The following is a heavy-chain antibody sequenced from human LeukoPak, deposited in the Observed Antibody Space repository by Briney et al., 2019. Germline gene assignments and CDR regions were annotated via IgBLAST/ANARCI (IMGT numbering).Heavy chain of an antibody. D-gene: IGHD2-21*02. CDR2: IYPGDSDT. CDR1: GYSFTSYW. V-gene: IGHV5-51*01. CDR3: ARTNCGGDCYSVSHAFDI. J-gene: IGHJ3*02. Sequence: GESLKISCKGSGYSFTSYWIGWVRQMPGKGLEWMGIIYPGDSDTRYSPSFQGQVTISADKSISTAYLQWSSLKASDTAMYYCARTNCGGDCYSVSHAFDIWGQGTMITVSS.